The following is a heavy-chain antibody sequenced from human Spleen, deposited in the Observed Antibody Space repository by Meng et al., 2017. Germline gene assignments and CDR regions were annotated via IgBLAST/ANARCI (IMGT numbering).Heavy chain of an antibody. Sequence: GESLKISCATSGFTLSDHYMDWVRQAPGKGLEWVGRSRDKANSYTTEYAASVKGRFTISRDDSKNSLYLQMNSLRAEDTAVYFCALDPDTGASGRFDYWGQGALVTVSS. D-gene: IGHD5-18*01. CDR2: SRDKANSYTT. V-gene: IGHV3-72*01. CDR1: GFTLSDHY. CDR3: ALDPDTGASGRFDY. J-gene: IGHJ4*02.